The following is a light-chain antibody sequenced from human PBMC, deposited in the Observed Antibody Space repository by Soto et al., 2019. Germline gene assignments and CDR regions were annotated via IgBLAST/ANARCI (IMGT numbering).Light chain of an antibody. V-gene: IGLV1-44*01. CDR2: SNN. J-gene: IGLJ2*01. CDR1: YSNLKTNT. CDR3: AAWDDSLNGRV. Sequence: QSVLTQPPSAYGTPGQRVSISCSGSYSNLKTNTVNWYQHLPGTAPKLLIFSNNQRPSGVPDRFSGSKSGTSASLAITGLQSEDEADYYCAAWDDSLNGRVFGGGTKLTVL.